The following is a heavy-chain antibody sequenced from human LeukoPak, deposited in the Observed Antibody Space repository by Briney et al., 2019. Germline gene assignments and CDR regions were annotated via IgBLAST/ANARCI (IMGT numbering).Heavy chain of an antibody. Sequence: GGSLRLSCAASGFTFSSYGMHWVRQAPGKGLEWVAVIWYDGSNKYYADSVKGRFTISRDNSKNTLYLQMNSLRAEDTAVYYCARGRLIAAAGTRNWFDPWGQGTLVTVSS. CDR1: GFTFSSYG. CDR2: IWYDGSNK. CDR3: ARGRLIAAAGTRNWFDP. V-gene: IGHV3-33*01. D-gene: IGHD6-13*01. J-gene: IGHJ5*02.